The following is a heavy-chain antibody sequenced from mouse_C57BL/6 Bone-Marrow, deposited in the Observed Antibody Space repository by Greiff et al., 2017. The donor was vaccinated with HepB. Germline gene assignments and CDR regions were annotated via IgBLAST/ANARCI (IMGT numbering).Heavy chain of an antibody. D-gene: IGHD2-4*01. V-gene: IGHV5-17*01. CDR2: ISSGSSTI. J-gene: IGHJ2*01. CDR3: ARGLITTSYFDY. CDR1: GFTFSDYG. Sequence: DVHLVESGGGLVKPGGSLKLSCAASGFTFSDYGMHWVRQAPEKGLEWVAYISSGSSTIYYADTVKGRFTISRDNAKNTLFLQMTSLRSEDTAMYYCARGLITTSYFDYWGQGTTLTVSS.